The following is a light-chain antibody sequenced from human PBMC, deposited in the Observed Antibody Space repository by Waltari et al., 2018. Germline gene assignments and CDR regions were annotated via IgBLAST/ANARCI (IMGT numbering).Light chain of an antibody. Sequence: DIQMTKSPSSLPASVGARVTITCRASQRISSYLNWYQQKPGKAPKLLIYAASSLQSGVPSRFSGSGSGTDFTLTISSLQPEDFATYYCQQSYSTPPTFGGGTKVEIK. V-gene: IGKV1-39*01. J-gene: IGKJ4*01. CDR1: QRISSY. CDR3: QQSYSTPPT. CDR2: AAS.